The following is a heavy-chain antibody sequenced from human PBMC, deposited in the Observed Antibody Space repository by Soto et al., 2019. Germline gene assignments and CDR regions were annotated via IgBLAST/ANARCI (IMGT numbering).Heavy chain of an antibody. CDR1: GFTFSSYG. Sequence: QVQLVESGGGVVQPGRSLRLSCAASGFTFSSYGMHWVRQAPGKGLEWVAVIWYDGSEKNYVDSVKGRFTISRDNAKNSLYLQMNSLRAEDTAVYYCASLGRHGWGQGTTVTVSS. J-gene: IGHJ6*02. V-gene: IGHV3-33*03. CDR3: ASLGRHG. D-gene: IGHD3-16*01. CDR2: IWYDGSEK.